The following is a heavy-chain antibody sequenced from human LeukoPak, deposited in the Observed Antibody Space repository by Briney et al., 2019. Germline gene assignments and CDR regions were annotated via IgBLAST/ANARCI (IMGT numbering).Heavy chain of an antibody. V-gene: IGHV3-20*04. CDR2: INWIGGIT. CDR1: GFALDEHG. J-gene: IGHJ4*02. Sequence: GGSLRLSCTASGFALDEHGMGLGRPVPGKGPGLVLGINWIGGITGYADPLRRRFTISRDVAKNSLYLQRDSLRAEDTALYYCARAPSTSPYSLDYWGQGTLVTVSS. CDR3: ARAPSTSPYSLDY. D-gene: IGHD2-2*01.